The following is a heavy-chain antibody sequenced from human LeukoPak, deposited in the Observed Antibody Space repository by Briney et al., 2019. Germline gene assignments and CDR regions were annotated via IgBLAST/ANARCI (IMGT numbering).Heavy chain of an antibody. CDR1: GFTFSNAW. CDR3: TTDRGEWQWLVRRAFDI. V-gene: IGHV3-15*01. J-gene: IGHJ3*02. D-gene: IGHD6-19*01. Sequence: GGSLRLSCAASGFTFSNAWMSWVRQAPGEGLEWVGRIKSKTDGGTTDYAAPVKGRFTISRDGSKNTLYLQMNSLKTEDTAVYYCTTDRGEWQWLVRRAFDIWGQGTMVTVSS. CDR2: IKSKTDGGTT.